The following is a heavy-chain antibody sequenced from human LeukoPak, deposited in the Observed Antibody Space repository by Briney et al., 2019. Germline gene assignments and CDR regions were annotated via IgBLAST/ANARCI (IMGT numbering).Heavy chain of an antibody. CDR2: INPSGGST. J-gene: IGHJ4*02. CDR3: ARDIPNHGIAADY. V-gene: IGHV1-46*01. CDR1: GYIFTGYY. Sequence: ASVKVSCKASGYIFTGYYINWVRQAPGQGLEWMGIINPSGGSTSYAQKFQGRVTMTRDMSTSTVYMELSSLRSEDTAVYYCARDIPNHGIAADYWGQGTLVTVSS. D-gene: IGHD6-13*01.